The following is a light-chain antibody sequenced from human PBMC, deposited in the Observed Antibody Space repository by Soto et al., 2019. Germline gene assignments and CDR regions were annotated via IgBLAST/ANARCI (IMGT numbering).Light chain of an antibody. Sequence: DIVMTQSPLSLPVTPGEPASISCRSSQSLLHSSGRYYLDWYLQKPGQSPQLLIYLGSHRASGVPDRFSGSGSGTDFTLTISRVEAEDVGIYYCLQALQTPFTFGGGTRVEIK. CDR3: LQALQTPFT. V-gene: IGKV2-28*01. J-gene: IGKJ4*01. CDR2: LGS. CDR1: QSLLHSSGRYY.